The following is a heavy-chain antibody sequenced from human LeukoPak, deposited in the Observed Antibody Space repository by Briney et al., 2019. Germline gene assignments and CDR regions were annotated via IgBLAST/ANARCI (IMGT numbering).Heavy chain of an antibody. Sequence: PSETLSLTCAVYGGSFSGYYWSGIRRPPGKGLEWIGEINHSGSTNYNPSLKSRVTISVDTSKNQFSLKLSSVTAADTAVYYCASSGTRRSYGSGSPPSYWGQGTLVTVSS. CDR1: GGSFSGYY. CDR2: INHSGST. CDR3: ASSGTRRSYGSGSPPSY. V-gene: IGHV4-34*01. D-gene: IGHD3-10*01. J-gene: IGHJ4*02.